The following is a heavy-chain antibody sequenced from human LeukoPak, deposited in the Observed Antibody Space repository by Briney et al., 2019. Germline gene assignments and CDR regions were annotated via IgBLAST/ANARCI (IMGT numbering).Heavy chain of an antibody. CDR3: ARGYSYGFPLDF. J-gene: IGHJ4*02. Sequence: SETLSLTCAVSGGSISSNNWWSWVRQPPGKGLEWIGEIYHSGSTNYNPSLKSRVTISVDKYKNLFSLTLSSVTAADSAVYYCARGYSYGFPLDFWGQGTLVTVSS. CDR2: IYHSGST. V-gene: IGHV4-4*02. CDR1: GGSISSNNW. D-gene: IGHD5-18*01.